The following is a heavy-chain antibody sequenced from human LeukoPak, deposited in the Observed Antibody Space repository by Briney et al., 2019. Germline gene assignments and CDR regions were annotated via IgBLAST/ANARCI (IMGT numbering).Heavy chain of an antibody. D-gene: IGHD3-16*01. CDR1: GFTFSSYE. V-gene: IGHV3-48*03. CDR3: ARGGGDY. CDR2: ISSSGSAI. J-gene: IGHJ4*02. Sequence: PGGSLRLSCAASGFTFSSYEMKWVRQAPGKGREWVSYISSSGSAIHYAESLKGRFTISRDNAKSSLYLQMNSLSVEDTAVYYCARGGGDYWGQGTLVTVPS.